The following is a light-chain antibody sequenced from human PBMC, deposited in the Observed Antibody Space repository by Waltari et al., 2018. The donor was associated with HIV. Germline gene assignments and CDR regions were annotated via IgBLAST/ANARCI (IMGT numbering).Light chain of an antibody. CDR3: SSYAGSNDWI. V-gene: IGLV2-8*01. CDR2: EVS. J-gene: IGLJ2*01. Sequence: QSALTQPASVSGSPGQSITISCTGTSSDLFGYNYVSWYQKHPDKAPKLMIYEVSKRPSGVPDRFSGSKSGNTASLTVSGLQAEDEADYYCSSYAGSNDWIFGGGTKLTVL. CDR1: SSDLFGYNY.